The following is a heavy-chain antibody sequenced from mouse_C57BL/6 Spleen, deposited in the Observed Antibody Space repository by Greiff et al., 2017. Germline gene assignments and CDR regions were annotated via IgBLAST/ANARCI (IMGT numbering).Heavy chain of an antibody. J-gene: IGHJ2*01. CDR3: TYGSSAYYFDY. CDR2: IDPENGDT. Sequence: VQLKQSGAELVRPGASVTLSCTASGFNIKDDCMHWVKQRPEQGLEWLGRIDPENGDTEYASKFQGKATITADPSSNTAYLQLSSLTSEDTAVYYSTYGSSAYYFDYWGQGTTLTVSS. CDR1: GFNIKDDC. D-gene: IGHD1-1*01. V-gene: IGHV14-4*01.